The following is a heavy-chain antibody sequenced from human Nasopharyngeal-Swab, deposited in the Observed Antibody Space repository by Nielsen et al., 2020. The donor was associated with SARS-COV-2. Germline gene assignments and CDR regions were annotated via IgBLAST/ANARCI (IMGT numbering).Heavy chain of an antibody. CDR2: VYSGGGT. CDR3: ARDHPPIEVAGTNYFDY. Sequence: GESLKISCTASGFTVSSDNMSWVRQAPGKGLEWVSVVYSGGGTDYADSVKGRFTITRDNSKHTVYLQMRRLRDEDTAIYYCARDHPPIEVAGTNYFDYWGQGTLVTVSS. CDR1: GFTVSSDN. V-gene: IGHV3-66*01. J-gene: IGHJ4*02. D-gene: IGHD6-19*01.